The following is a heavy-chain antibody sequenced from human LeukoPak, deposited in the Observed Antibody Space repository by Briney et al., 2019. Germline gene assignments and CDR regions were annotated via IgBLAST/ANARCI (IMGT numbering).Heavy chain of an antibody. Sequence: GGSLRLSCAASGFTFSSYRMSWVRQAPGKGLEWVANIKQDGSEKYYVDSVKGRFTISRDNAKNSLYLQMNSLRAEDTAVYYCARDLVRGVIILYYYYGMDVWGQGTTVTVSS. J-gene: IGHJ6*02. CDR2: IKQDGSEK. CDR1: GFTFSSYR. D-gene: IGHD3-10*01. CDR3: ARDLVRGVIILYYYYGMDV. V-gene: IGHV3-7*01.